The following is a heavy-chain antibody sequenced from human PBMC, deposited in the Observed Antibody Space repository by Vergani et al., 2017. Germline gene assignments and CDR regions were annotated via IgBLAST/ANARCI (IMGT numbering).Heavy chain of an antibody. D-gene: IGHD4-17*01. J-gene: IGHJ4*02. CDR2: IYYSGST. Sequence: QVQLQESGPGLVKPSETLSLTCTVSGGSLSSYYWSWIRQPPGKGLEWIWYIYYSGSTNYNPSLKSRVTISVDTSKNQFSLKLSSVTAADTAVYYCARGRGNDYGDYDYWGQGTLVTVSS. CDR3: ARGRGNDYGDYDY. CDR1: GGSLSSYY. V-gene: IGHV4-59*01.